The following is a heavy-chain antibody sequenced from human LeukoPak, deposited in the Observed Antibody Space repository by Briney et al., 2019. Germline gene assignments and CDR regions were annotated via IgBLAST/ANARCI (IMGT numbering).Heavy chain of an antibody. D-gene: IGHD4-17*01. V-gene: IGHV3-23*01. J-gene: IGHJ4*02. CDR3: ARNRGDPSYFDY. CDR2: ISGSGAST. CDR1: GFTLSSYA. Sequence: GGSLRLSCAASGFTLSSYAMSWVRQAPGKGLEWVSRISGSGASTYYADSVKGRFTISRDNSKNSLYLQMNSLRAEDTAVYYCARNRGDPSYFDYWGQGTLVTVSS.